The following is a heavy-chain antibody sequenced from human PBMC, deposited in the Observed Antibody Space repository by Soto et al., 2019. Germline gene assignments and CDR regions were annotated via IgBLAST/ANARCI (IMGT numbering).Heavy chain of an antibody. CDR3: ALDKDREKLGGNYYYGIDV. CDR2: IIPIFPTP. D-gene: IGHD2-15*01. Sequence: QVQLVQSGAEVKKPGSSVTVSCKAAGGTFGNSAISWVRQAPGQGLEWIGGIIPIFPTPDYAQKFQGRVTITAAEYKPTAYMELTSLKSDATAVYYGALDKDREKLGGNYYYGIDVWGQGTTVTVSS. CDR1: GGTFGNSA. V-gene: IGHV1-69*12. J-gene: IGHJ6*02.